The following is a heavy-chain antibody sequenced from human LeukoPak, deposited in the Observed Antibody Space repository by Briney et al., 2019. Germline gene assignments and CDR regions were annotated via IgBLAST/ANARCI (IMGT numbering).Heavy chain of an antibody. J-gene: IGHJ4*02. D-gene: IGHD3-3*02. CDR3: ARAFLRSHNYFDY. V-gene: IGHV3-23*01. Sequence: RRSLRLSRSAAGHTLSPEALSTVRRAPGKGLEWVSVISASGGSTYYADSVKGRFTISRDNSKNTVYLQANSLRAEDTAIYYFARAFLRSHNYFDYWGQGTLVTVS. CDR2: ISASGGST. CDR1: GHTLSPEA.